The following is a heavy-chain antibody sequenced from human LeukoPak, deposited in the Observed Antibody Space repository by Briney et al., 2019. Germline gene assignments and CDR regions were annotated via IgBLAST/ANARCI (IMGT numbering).Heavy chain of an antibody. Sequence: GGSQRLSCAASGFTVTTNYMTWVRQAPGKGLEWVSHIYAGGETFYADSVKGRFTVSRDKSSNTLYLQMNSLGAEDTAFYYCARARIGTSGTKSNRWFDPWGQGILVTVAS. CDR3: ARARIGTSGTKSNRWFDP. CDR1: GFTVTTNY. J-gene: IGHJ5*02. D-gene: IGHD1-1*01. CDR2: IYAGGET. V-gene: IGHV3-66*02.